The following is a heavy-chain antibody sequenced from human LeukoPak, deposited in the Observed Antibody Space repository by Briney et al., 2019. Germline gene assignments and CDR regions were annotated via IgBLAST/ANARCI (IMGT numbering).Heavy chain of an antibody. D-gene: IGHD1-14*01. V-gene: IGHV3-7*01. Sequence: GGSLRLSCAASGFTFSSYWMSWVRQAPGKGLEWVANIKQDGSEKYYVDSVKGRFTISRDNAKNSLYLQMNTLRAEDTAVYYCARDFPDTTRLAFDIWGQGTMVTVSS. CDR3: ARDFPDTTRLAFDI. J-gene: IGHJ3*02. CDR2: IKQDGSEK. CDR1: GFTFSSYW.